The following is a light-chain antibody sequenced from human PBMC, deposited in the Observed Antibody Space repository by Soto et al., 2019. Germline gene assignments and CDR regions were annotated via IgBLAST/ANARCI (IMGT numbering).Light chain of an antibody. CDR1: SSNIGSNY. J-gene: IGLJ2*01. V-gene: IGLV1-47*01. CDR3: AAWDDTLSGLV. Sequence: QSVLTQPPSVSGTPRQTVSISCSGRSSNIGSNYVYWYQQLPGTAPRLLMYRADQRPSGVPDRFSGSKSGTSASLAIGGLRSEDEADYYCAAWDDTLSGLVFGGGTQLTVL. CDR2: RAD.